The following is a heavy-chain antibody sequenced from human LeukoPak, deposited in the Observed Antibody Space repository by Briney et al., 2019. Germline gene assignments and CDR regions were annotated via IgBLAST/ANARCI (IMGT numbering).Heavy chain of an antibody. J-gene: IGHJ4*02. CDR3: AKDGGYSYGYGFDY. D-gene: IGHD5-18*01. V-gene: IGHV3-9*02. Sequence: PGRSLRLSCAASGFTSDDYAMHWVRQAPGKGQEWVSGISWNSGSIGYADSVKGRFTISRDNAKNSLYLQMNSLRAEDTALYYCAKDGGYSYGYGFDYWGQGTLVTVSS. CDR2: ISWNSGSI. CDR1: GFTSDDYA.